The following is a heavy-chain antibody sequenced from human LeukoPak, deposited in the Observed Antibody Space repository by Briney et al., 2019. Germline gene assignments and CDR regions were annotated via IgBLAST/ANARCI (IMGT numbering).Heavy chain of an antibody. CDR2: ISAYNGNT. D-gene: IGHD1-26*01. CDR1: GYTFTSYG. CDR3: ARGGGSIVGATTLYYFDY. J-gene: IGHJ4*02. Sequence: ASVKVSCKASGYTFTSYGISWVRQAPGQGLEWMGWISAYNGNTNYAQKLQGRVTMTTDTSTSTAYMELRSLRSDDTAVYYCARGGGSIVGATTLYYFDYWGQGTLVTVSS. V-gene: IGHV1-18*01.